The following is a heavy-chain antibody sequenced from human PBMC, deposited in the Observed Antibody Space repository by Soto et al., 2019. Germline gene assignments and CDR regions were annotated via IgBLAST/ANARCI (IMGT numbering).Heavy chain of an antibody. CDR3: ARDAPLGYCTNGVCYPYYYYHYMDV. J-gene: IGHJ6*03. D-gene: IGHD2-8*01. CDR1: GYTFTSYA. CDR2: INAGNGNT. Sequence: GASVKVSCKASGYTFTSYAMHWVRQAPGQRLEWMGWINAGNGNTKYSQKFQGRVTITRDTSASTAYMELSSLRSEDTAVYYCARDAPLGYCTNGVCYPYYYYHYMDVWGKGTTVTVSS. V-gene: IGHV1-3*01.